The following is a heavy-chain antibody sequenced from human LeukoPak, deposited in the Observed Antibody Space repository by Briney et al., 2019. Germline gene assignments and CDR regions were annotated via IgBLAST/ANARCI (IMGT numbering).Heavy chain of an antibody. J-gene: IGHJ4*02. V-gene: IGHV4-34*01. CDR2: IKHSGST. Sequence: SETLSLTCAVYGGSFSGYYWSWIRQPPGKGLEWIGEIKHSGSTNYNPSLKSRVTISVDTSKNQFSLKLSSVTAADTAVYYCAIWFGELFLDYWGQGTLVTVSS. CDR3: AIWFGELFLDY. D-gene: IGHD3-10*01. CDR1: GGSFSGYY.